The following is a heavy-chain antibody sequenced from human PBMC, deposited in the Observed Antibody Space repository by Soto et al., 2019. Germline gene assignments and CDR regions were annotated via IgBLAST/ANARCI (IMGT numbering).Heavy chain of an antibody. Sequence: QITLKESGPTLVKPTQTLTLTCTFSGFSLSTSGVGVGWIRQPPGKALEWLALIYWDDDKRYSPSLKSRLTSTKDTSKNQVVLTMTNMDPVDTATYYCAHLYYYDSSGYYPFDYWGQGTLVTVSS. V-gene: IGHV2-5*02. D-gene: IGHD3-22*01. CDR2: IYWDDDK. J-gene: IGHJ4*02. CDR3: AHLYYYDSSGYYPFDY. CDR1: GFSLSTSGVG.